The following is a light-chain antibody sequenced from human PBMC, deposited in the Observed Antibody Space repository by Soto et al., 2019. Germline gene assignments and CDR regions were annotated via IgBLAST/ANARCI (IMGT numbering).Light chain of an antibody. CDR1: QSVVSK. V-gene: IGKV3-20*01. CDR3: QQYSDLPMT. J-gene: IGKJ5*01. CDR2: GAS. Sequence: EIVMTQCPDTLSVSPGERATLSCRASQSVVSKVAWCQKKPGQAPSLLIEGASRRATGIPDRVSGSASGTDFTLTISRLEPEDFAVYFCQQYSDLPMTFGQGTRLEIK.